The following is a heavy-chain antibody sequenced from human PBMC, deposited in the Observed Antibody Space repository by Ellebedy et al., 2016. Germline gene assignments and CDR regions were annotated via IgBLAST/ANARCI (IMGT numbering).Heavy chain of an antibody. CDR3: AARAVAAPR. CDR1: GFTVSNNY. CDR2: IYSGGST. D-gene: IGHD6-19*01. V-gene: IGHV3-53*01. Sequence: GGSLRLSCAVSGFTVSNNYMSWVRQAPGKRLEFVSIIYSGGSTYYADSVRGRFTISRDNSKNTLYLQMNSLRAEDTAVYYCAARAVAAPRWGQGTLVTVSS. J-gene: IGHJ4*02.